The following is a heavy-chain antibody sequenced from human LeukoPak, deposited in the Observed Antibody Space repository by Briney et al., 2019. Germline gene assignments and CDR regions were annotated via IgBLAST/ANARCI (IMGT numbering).Heavy chain of an antibody. CDR1: GFIFSSYA. CDR2: ISSSGGGT. CDR3: AKAQRGLNWNDRNDY. V-gene: IGHV3-23*01. J-gene: IGHJ4*02. Sequence: PTGGSLRLSCAASGFIFSSYAMSWVRQAPGKGLEWVSSISSSGGGTFYADSVKGRFTISRDNSRDTLFLQMNSPRAEDTALYYCAKAQRGLNWNDRNDYWGQGTLVTVSS. D-gene: IGHD1-20*01.